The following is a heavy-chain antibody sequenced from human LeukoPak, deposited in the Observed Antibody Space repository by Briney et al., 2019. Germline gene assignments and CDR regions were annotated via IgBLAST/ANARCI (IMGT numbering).Heavy chain of an antibody. D-gene: IGHD3-9*01. CDR3: ARAVKTYYDILTGYYHFDY. Sequence: ASVKVSCKASGYTFTGYYMHWVRQAPGQGLEWMGWINPSSGGTNYAQKFQGRVTMTRDTSISTAYMELSRLRSDDTAVYYCARAVKTYYDILTGYYHFDYWGQGTLVTVPS. CDR2: INPSSGGT. V-gene: IGHV1-2*02. CDR1: GYTFTGYY. J-gene: IGHJ4*02.